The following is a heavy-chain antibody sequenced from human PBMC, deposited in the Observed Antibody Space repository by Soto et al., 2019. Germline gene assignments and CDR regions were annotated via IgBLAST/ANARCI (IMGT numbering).Heavy chain of an antibody. D-gene: IGHD2-15*01. V-gene: IGHV4-59*01. Sequence: SETLSLTCTVSGGSISSYYWSWIRQPPGKGLEWIGYIYYSGSTNYNPSLKSRVTISVDTSKNQFSLKLSSVTAADTAVYYCARDLRVGCSGGSCYSPYYYYYGMDVWGQGTTVTVSS. CDR2: IYYSGST. J-gene: IGHJ6*02. CDR1: GGSISSYY. CDR3: ARDLRVGCSGGSCYSPYYYYYGMDV.